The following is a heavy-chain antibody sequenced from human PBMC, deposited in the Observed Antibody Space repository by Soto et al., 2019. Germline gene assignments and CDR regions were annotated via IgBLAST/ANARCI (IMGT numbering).Heavy chain of an antibody. D-gene: IGHD3-22*01. J-gene: IGHJ4*02. CDR1: GFIFSSSD. CDR2: INYNGVYS. CDR3: ARKSNSDMSGYDYFDY. Sequence: EGQLVESGGGLVEPGGSLRLSCAASGFIFSSSDMTWVRQAPGKGLEYVSSINYNGVYSFYAEAAKGRFVIYRDNAKNSLFLQMNSLTAKDTAVYFCARKSNSDMSGYDYFDYWGRETLVIVSS. V-gene: IGHV3-21*06.